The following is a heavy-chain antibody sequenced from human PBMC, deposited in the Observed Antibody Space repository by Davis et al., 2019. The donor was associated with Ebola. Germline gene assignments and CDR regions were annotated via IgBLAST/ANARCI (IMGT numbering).Heavy chain of an antibody. CDR1: GFTFSSYW. J-gene: IGHJ3*02. D-gene: IGHD5-18*01. Sequence: PGGSLRLSCAASGFTFSSYWMSWVRQAPGKGLEWVANIKQDGSEKYYVDSVKGRFTISRDNAKNSLYLQMNSLRAEDTAVYYCARDHTAMGASAFDIWGQGTMVTVSS. CDR3: ARDHTAMGASAFDI. V-gene: IGHV3-7*03. CDR2: IKQDGSEK.